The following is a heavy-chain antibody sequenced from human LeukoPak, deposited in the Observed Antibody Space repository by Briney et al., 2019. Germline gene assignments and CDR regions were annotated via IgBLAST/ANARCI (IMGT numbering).Heavy chain of an antibody. Sequence: PSQTLSLTCTVSGGSISSGSYYWSRIRQPAGKGLEWIGRIYTSGSTNYNPSLKSRVTISVDTSKNQFSLKLSSVTAADTAVYYCARRPYSNYVTYAFDIWGQGTMVTVSS. J-gene: IGHJ3*02. CDR3: ARRPYSNYVTYAFDI. D-gene: IGHD4-11*01. V-gene: IGHV4-61*02. CDR2: IYTSGST. CDR1: GGSISSGSYY.